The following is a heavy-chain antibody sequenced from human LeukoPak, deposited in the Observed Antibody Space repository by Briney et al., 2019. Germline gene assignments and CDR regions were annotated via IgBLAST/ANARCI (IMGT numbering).Heavy chain of an antibody. V-gene: IGHV3-23*01. CDR2: ISGSGGST. CDR3: AKDPIHSSSWFNWFDP. CDR1: GFTFSSYA. D-gene: IGHD6-13*01. J-gene: IGHJ5*02. Sequence: GSLRLSCAASGFTFSSYAMSWVRQAPGKGLEWVSAISGSGGSTYYADSVKGRFTISRDNSKNTLYLQMNSLRAEDTAVYYCAKDPIHSSSWFNWFDPWGQGTLVTVSS.